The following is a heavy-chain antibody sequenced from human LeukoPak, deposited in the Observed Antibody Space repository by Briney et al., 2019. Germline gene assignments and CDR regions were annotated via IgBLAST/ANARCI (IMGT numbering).Heavy chain of an antibody. CDR2: ISAYNGNT. CDR1: GYTFTSYG. V-gene: IGHV1-18*01. CDR3: ARELVTMVRGVIITGYYYYYYGMDV. Sequence: ASVKVSCKASGYTFTSYGISWVRQAPGRGLEWMGWISAYNGNTNYAQKLQGRVTMTTDTSTSTAYMELRSLRSDDTAVYYCARELVTMVRGVIITGYYYYYYGMDVWGQGTTVTVSS. J-gene: IGHJ6*02. D-gene: IGHD3-10*01.